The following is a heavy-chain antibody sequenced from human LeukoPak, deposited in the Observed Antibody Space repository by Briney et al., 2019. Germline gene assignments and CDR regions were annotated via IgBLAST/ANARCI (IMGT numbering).Heavy chain of an antibody. J-gene: IGHJ4*02. CDR2: IYHSGST. Sequence: PSETLSLTCADSGGSISSSKWWSWVRQPPGKGLEWIGEIYHSGSTNYNPSLKSRVTISVDKSKNQFSLKLSSVTAADTAVYYCAKSEGIAAADTVDYWGQGTLVTVSS. CDR3: AKSEGIAAADTVDY. D-gene: IGHD6-13*01. CDR1: GGSISSSKW. V-gene: IGHV4-4*02.